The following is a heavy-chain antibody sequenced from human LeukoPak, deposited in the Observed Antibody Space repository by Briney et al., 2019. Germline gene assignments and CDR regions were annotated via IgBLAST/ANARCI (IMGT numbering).Heavy chain of an antibody. CDR1: GGSFSGYY. CDR2: INHSGST. V-gene: IGHV4-34*01. Sequence: PSETLSLTCAVYGGSFSGYYWSWIRQPPGKGLEWIGEINHSGSTNYNPSLKSRVTISVDTSKNQFSLKLSSVAAADTAVYYCARGRPNWVYNWFDPWGQGTLVTVSS. J-gene: IGHJ5*02. D-gene: IGHD7-27*01. CDR3: ARGRPNWVYNWFDP.